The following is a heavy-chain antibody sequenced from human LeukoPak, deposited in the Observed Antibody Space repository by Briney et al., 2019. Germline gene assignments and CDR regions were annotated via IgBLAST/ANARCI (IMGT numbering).Heavy chain of an antibody. J-gene: IGHJ6*02. Sequence: XSXXRXAXXXXXXXXXGXXPIXGTANYAQKFQGRVTITADESTSTAYMELSSLRSEDTAVYYCARIHDYGDYRGPYYYYGMDVWGQGTTVTVSS. D-gene: IGHD4-17*01. CDR3: ARIHDYGDYRGPYYYYGMDV. CDR2: XXPIXGTA. V-gene: IGHV1-69*01.